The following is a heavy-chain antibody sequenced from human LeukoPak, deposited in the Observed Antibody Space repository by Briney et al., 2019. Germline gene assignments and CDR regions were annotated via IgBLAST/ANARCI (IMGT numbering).Heavy chain of an antibody. Sequence: SETLSLTCTVSGGSISSSSYYWGCIRLPPGKGLECIGSIYYSGSTYYNPSLKSRVTISVDTSKNQFSLKLSSVTAADTAVYYCARVYYYDSSGYYYRFDYWGQGTLVTVSS. D-gene: IGHD3-22*01. J-gene: IGHJ4*02. CDR3: ARVYYYDSSGYYYRFDY. CDR2: IYYSGST. CDR1: GGSISSSSYY. V-gene: IGHV4-39*07.